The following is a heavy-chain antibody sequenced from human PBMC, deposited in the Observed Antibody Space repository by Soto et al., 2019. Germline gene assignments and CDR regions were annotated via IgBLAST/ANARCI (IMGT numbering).Heavy chain of an antibody. D-gene: IGHD2-2*01. J-gene: IGHJ6*02. CDR3: ARDGRYCSSTSCYAYYYYGMDV. CDR1: GFTFSSYS. CDR2: ISSSSSYI. Sequence: PWGSLRLSCAASGFTFSSYSMNWVRQAPGKGLEWVSSISSSSSYIYYADSVKGRFTISRDNAKNSLYLQMNSLRAEDTAVYYCARDGRYCSSTSCYAYYYYGMDVWGQGTTVTVSS. V-gene: IGHV3-21*01.